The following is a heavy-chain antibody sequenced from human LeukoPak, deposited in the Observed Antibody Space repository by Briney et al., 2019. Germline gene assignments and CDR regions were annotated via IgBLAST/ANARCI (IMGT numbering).Heavy chain of an antibody. CDR3: ARAPRAYCSTTGSCFQDY. Sequence: SETLSLTCTVSGGSISSYYWSWIRQPPGKGLAWIGYIYYSGSTNYNPSLKSRVTISVDTSKNQFSLNLTSVTAADTAVYFCARAPRAYCSTTGSCFQDYWGQGTLVTVSS. D-gene: IGHD2-2*01. J-gene: IGHJ4*02. V-gene: IGHV4-59*12. CDR1: GGSISSYY. CDR2: IYYSGST.